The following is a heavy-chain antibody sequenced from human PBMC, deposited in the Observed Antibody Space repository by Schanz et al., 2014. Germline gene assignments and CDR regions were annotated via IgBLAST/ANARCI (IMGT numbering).Heavy chain of an antibody. CDR1: RFAFSNCG. D-gene: IGHD2-8*01. Sequence: QAQLVESGGGVVQPGGSLRLSCAASRFAFSNCGMHWVRQAPGKGLEWVAFIRYDASNEYYADSVKGRFTISRDNSKNTLYLQMNSLRPDDTAVYYCARAGCINGACKYGMDVWGQGTTVTVSS. CDR3: ARAGCINGACKYGMDV. V-gene: IGHV3-30*02. J-gene: IGHJ6*02. CDR2: IRYDASNE.